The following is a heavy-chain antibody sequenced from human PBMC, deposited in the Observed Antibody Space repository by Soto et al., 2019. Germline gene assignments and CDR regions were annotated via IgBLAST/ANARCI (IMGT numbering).Heavy chain of an antibody. CDR1: GYTFTSYY. CDR3: ARRPHPYYYYMDV. Sequence: QVQLVQSGAEVKKPGASVKVSCKASGYTFTSYYMHWVRQAPGQGLEWMGIINPSGGSTSYAQKFKGRVTMTRDKSTSTVYMELSSLRSEDTAVYYCARRPHPYYYYMDVWRKGTTVTVSS. J-gene: IGHJ6*03. CDR2: INPSGGST. V-gene: IGHV1-46*03.